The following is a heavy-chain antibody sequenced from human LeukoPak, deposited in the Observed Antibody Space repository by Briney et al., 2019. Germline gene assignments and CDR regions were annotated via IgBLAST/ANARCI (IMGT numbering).Heavy chain of an antibody. CDR3: ATETIGRHYDY. V-gene: IGHV3-21*01. CDR2: IGPTGTDR. Sequence: GGSLRLSCAASGFTFSSCGFNWVRQAPGKGLEWVSSIGPTGTDRYYADSVRGRFAISRDNAKNSMYLQMDSLRDEDTAVYYCATETIGRHYDYWGQGTLLTVSS. CDR1: GFTFSSCG. J-gene: IGHJ4*02. D-gene: IGHD1-14*01.